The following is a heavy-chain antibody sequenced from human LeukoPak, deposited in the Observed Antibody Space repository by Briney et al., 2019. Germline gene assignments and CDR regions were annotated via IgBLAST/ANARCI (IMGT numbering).Heavy chain of an antibody. CDR1: GYTFTGYY. CDR2: INPNSGGT. D-gene: IGHD2-2*01. V-gene: IGHV1-2*02. CDR3: ARVGVPAATYYYGMDV. Sequence: GASVKVSCKASGYTFTGYYMHWVRQAPGQGLEWTGWINPNSGGTNYAQKFQGRVTMTRDTSISTAYMELSRLRSDDTAVYYCARVGVPAATYYYGMDVWGQGTTVTVSS. J-gene: IGHJ6*02.